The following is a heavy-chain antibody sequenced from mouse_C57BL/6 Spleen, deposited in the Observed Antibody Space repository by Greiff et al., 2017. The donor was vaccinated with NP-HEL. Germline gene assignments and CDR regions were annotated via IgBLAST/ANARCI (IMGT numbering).Heavy chain of an antibody. D-gene: IGHD2-1*01. Sequence: EVQVVESGPGLVKPSQSLSLTCSVTGYSITSGYYWNWIRQFPGNKLEWMGYISYDGSNNYNPSLKNRISITRDTSKNQFFLKLNSVTTEDTATYYCARGRRNGNYLFYFDYWGQGTTLTVSS. CDR1: GYSITSGYY. J-gene: IGHJ2*01. V-gene: IGHV3-6*01. CDR3: ARGRRNGNYLFYFDY. CDR2: ISYDGSN.